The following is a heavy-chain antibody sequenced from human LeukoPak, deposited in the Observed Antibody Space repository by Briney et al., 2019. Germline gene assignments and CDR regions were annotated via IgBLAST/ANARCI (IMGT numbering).Heavy chain of an antibody. CDR2: ISGRSNYI. CDR3: ARGSTLGSCTSSSCHNWFDP. V-gene: IGHV3-21*01. D-gene: IGHD2-2*01. CDR1: GFTFGTFS. Sequence: GGSLRLSCAASGFTFGTFSMNWVRQAPGKGLEWVSSISGRSNYIFYADSVKGRFTISRDNAENSLYLLLNSLRVEDTAVYYCARGSTLGSCTSSSCHNWFDPWGQGTLVTVSS. J-gene: IGHJ5*02.